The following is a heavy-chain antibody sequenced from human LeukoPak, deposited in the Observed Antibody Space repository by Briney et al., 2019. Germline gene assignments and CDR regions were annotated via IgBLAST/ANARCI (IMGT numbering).Heavy chain of an antibody. Sequence: ASVKVSCKASGYTFTSYYMHWVRQAPGRGLEWMGIINPSGGSTSYAQKFQGRVTMTRDMSTSTVYMELSSLRSEDTAVYYCARGRAVSKWELTLDYWGQGTLVTVSS. J-gene: IGHJ4*02. CDR3: ARGRAVSKWELTLDY. D-gene: IGHD1-26*01. CDR1: GYTFTSYY. V-gene: IGHV1-46*01. CDR2: INPSGGST.